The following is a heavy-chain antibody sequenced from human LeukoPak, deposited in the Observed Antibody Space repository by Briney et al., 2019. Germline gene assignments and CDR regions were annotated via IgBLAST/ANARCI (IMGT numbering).Heavy chain of an antibody. J-gene: IGHJ6*02. D-gene: IGHD3/OR15-3a*01. CDR1: GFTFTSYW. CDR2: IDGDGSSR. Sequence: GGSLRLSCAASGFTFTSYWIHWVRQVPGKGLEWVSRIDGDGSSRSYADSVQGRFTISRDNGKKTVFLQMNSLSAEDTAVYYCARILEGYYYFGLDVWGQGTTVIASS. CDR3: ARILEGYYYFGLDV. V-gene: IGHV3-74*01.